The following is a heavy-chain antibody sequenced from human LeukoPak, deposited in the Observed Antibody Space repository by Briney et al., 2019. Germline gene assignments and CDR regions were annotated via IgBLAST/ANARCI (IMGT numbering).Heavy chain of an antibody. D-gene: IGHD4-23*01. CDR3: ARDPHYGGNSPYFFDY. J-gene: IGHJ4*02. CDR1: GGTFSSYA. V-gene: IGHV1-69*05. CDR2: IIPIFGTA. Sequence: ASVKVSCKASGGTFSSYAISWVRQAPGQGLEWMGRIIPIFGTANYAQKFQGRVTITTDESTSTAYMELSSLRSEDTAVYYCARDPHYGGNSPYFFDYWGQGTLVTVSS.